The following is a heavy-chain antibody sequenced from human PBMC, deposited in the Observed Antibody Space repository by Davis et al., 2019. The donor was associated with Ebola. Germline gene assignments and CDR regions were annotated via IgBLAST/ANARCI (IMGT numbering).Heavy chain of an antibody. CDR3: ARVRPRVATEIDP. V-gene: IGHV1-18*01. Sequence: ASVKVSCKASRYTFTSYGISWVRQAPGQGLEWMGRIIPILGIANYAQKLQGRVTMTTDTSTSTAYMELRSLRSDDTAVYYCARVRPRVATEIDPWGQGTLVTVSS. D-gene: IGHD5-12*01. J-gene: IGHJ5*02. CDR2: IIPILGIA. CDR1: RYTFTSYG.